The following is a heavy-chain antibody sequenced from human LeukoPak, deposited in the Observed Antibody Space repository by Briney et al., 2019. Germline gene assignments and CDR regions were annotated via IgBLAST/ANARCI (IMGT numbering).Heavy chain of an antibody. V-gene: IGHV5-51*01. CDR3: ARHSGSHFDF. J-gene: IGHJ4*02. Sequence: GESLEISCKGSGYSFTSYWIGWVRQMPGKGLEWMGIIYPGDSDTKYSPSFQGQVTISADRSINTAYLQWSSLKASDTAMYYCARHSGSHFDFWGQGTLVTVSS. CDR1: GYSFTSYW. CDR2: IYPGDSDT. D-gene: IGHD1-26*01.